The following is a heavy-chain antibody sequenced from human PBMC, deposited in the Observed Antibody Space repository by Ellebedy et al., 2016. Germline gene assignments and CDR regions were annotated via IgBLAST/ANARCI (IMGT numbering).Heavy chain of an antibody. Sequence: GESLKISCAASGFTFSSYGMHWVRQAPGKGLEWVAVISYDGSNKYYADSVKGRFTISRDNSQNTLYLQMSSLRAEDTAVYYCAKDGGYSSSIYYMDVWGKGTTVTVSS. CDR2: ISYDGSNK. CDR3: AKDGGYSSSIYYMDV. CDR1: GFTFSSYG. D-gene: IGHD6-13*01. V-gene: IGHV3-33*05. J-gene: IGHJ6*03.